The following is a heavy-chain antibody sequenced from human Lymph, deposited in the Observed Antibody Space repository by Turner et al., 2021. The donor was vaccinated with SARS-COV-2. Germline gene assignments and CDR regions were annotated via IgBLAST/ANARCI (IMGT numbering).Heavy chain of an antibody. V-gene: IGHV1-69*10. D-gene: IGHD1-20*01. CDR1: GGTFSSYA. CDR3: ARDVTGPLGY. Sequence: QVQLVQSGAEVKKPGSSVKVSCKASGGTFSSYAISWVRQAPGQGREWKGGIIPMLDITNYEKKFQGRVTIPADKSTSKAYMELSSLRSEDTAVYYCARDVTGPLGYWGQGTLVTVSS. CDR2: IIPMLDIT. J-gene: IGHJ4*02.